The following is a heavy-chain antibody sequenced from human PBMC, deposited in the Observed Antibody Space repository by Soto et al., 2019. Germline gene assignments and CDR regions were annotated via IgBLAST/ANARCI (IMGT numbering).Heavy chain of an antibody. CDR2: IVVGSGDT. D-gene: IGHD6-13*01. CDR1: GFTFTSSA. CDR3: AATIIAAVGTGYYYGMDV. V-gene: IGHV1-58*01. J-gene: IGHJ6*02. Sequence: ASVNVSCKASGFTFTSSAVQWVRQARGQRLEWIGWIVVGSGDTNSAQKFQERVTITRDMSTSTAYIELSSLRSEDTAVYYCAATIIAAVGTGYYYGMDVWGQGTTVTVSS.